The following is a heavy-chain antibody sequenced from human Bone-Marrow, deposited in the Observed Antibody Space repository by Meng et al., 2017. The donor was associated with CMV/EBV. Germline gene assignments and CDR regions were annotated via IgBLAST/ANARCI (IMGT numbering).Heavy chain of an antibody. CDR2: INPNSGGT. Sequence: ASVKVSCKASGYTFTGYYMHWVRQAPGQGLEWMGWINPNSGGTNYAQKFQGRVTMTRDTSISTAYMELSRLRSDDTAVYYCARSRVTLRSNPVGRFDPWGQGTLVTVSS. V-gene: IGHV1-2*02. J-gene: IGHJ5*02. CDR1: GYTFTGYY. D-gene: IGHD3-3*01. CDR3: ARSRVTLRSNPVGRFDP.